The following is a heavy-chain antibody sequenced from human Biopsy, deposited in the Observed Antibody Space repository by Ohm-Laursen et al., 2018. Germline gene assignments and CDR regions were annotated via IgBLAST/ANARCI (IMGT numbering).Heavy chain of an antibody. J-gene: IGHJ4*02. Sequence: GTLSLTCAVSGYSIKSGYYWGWIRQPPGKGLEWIGNIYHSGSTYYNPSLKSRVTISVEKSKNQFSLKLSSVTAADTAVYYCARLEWRDTFFDFWGQGRLVTVSS. V-gene: IGHV4-38-2*01. CDR1: GYSIKSGYY. CDR2: IYHSGST. CDR3: ARLEWRDTFFDF. D-gene: IGHD3-3*01.